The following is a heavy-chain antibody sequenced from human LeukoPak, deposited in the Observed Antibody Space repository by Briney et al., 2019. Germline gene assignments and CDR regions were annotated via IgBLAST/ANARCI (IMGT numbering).Heavy chain of an antibody. D-gene: IGHD3-16*01. CDR3: AKDKYQGGRDSRYYYGMDF. J-gene: IGHJ6*04. CDR1: GFIYDDYA. CDR2: ISWDGGRK. Sequence: TGGPLRLSCAASGFIYDDYAVQWVRRSPGRGLEGVSGISWDGGRKGYADSVKGRFTISRDNAKNSLYLQMNSLRTEDTALYYCAKDKYQGGRDSRYYYGMDFWGEGRTVTVSS. V-gene: IGHV3-9*01.